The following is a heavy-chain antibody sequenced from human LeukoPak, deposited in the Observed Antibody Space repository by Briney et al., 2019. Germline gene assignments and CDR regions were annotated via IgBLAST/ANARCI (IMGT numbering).Heavy chain of an antibody. CDR2: ISGSGGST. J-gene: IGHJ4*02. Sequence: PGGSLRLSCAASGFTFSSYAMSWVRQAPGKGLEWVSAISGSGGSTYYADSVKGRFTISRDNSKNTLYLQMNSLRAEDTAVYYCAKDPTTYCGGDCYFDYWGQGTLVTVSS. V-gene: IGHV3-23*01. CDR3: AKDPTTYCGGDCYFDY. D-gene: IGHD2-21*01. CDR1: GFTFSSYA.